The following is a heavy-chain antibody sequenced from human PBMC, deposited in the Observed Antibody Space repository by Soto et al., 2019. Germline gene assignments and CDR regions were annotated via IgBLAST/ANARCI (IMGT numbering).Heavy chain of an antibody. J-gene: IGHJ6*02. V-gene: IGHV4-31*03. CDR2: IYYRGST. CDR1: GGSISSGGYY. D-gene: IGHD2-21*02. CDR3: ARAVVTPGYYGMDV. Sequence: QVQLQESGPGLVKPSQTLSLTCTVSGGSISSGGYYWSWIRQHPGKGLEWIGYIYYRGSTYYNPSLKSRVTISVDTSKNQFSLKLSSVTAADTAVYYCARAVVTPGYYGMDVWGQGTTVTVSS.